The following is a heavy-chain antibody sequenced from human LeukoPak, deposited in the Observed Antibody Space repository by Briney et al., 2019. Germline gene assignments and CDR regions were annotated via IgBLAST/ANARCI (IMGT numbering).Heavy chain of an antibody. CDR3: ARIQWLVHSLDY. V-gene: IGHV4-34*01. J-gene: IGHJ4*02. CDR1: GGSFSGYY. Sequence: PSETLSLTCAVYGGSFSGYYWSWIRQPPGKGLEWIGEINHSGSTNYNPSLKSRVTISVDTSKNQFSLKLSSVTAADTAVYYCARIQWLVHSLDYWGQGTLVTVSS. D-gene: IGHD6-19*01. CDR2: INHSGST.